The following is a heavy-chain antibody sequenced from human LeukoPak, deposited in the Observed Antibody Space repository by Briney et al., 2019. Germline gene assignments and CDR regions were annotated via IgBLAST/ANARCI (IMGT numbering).Heavy chain of an antibody. CDR2: ISYDGSNK. V-gene: IGHV3-30*18. CDR1: GFAFSSHG. J-gene: IGHJ4*02. Sequence: GGSLRLSCAASGFAFSSHGMHWVRQAPGKGLEWVAVISYDGSNKYYADSVKGRFTISRDISKNTLYLQMNSLRPEDTAVYYCAKDRSNNFDYWGQGTLVTVSS. CDR3: AKDRSNNFDY.